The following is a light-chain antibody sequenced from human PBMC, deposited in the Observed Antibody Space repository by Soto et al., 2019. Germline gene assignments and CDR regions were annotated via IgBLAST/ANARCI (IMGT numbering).Light chain of an antibody. CDR1: SSDVGGYNY. CDR3: SSYTSSSTS. J-gene: IGLJ1*01. V-gene: IGLV2-14*01. CDR2: DVS. Sequence: QPALTRPASVYGSHGGSITITYTRTSSDVGGYNYVSWYQQHPGKAPKLMIYDVSNRPSGVSNRFSGSKSGNTASLTISGLQAEDEADYYCSSYTSSSTSFGTGTKVTVL.